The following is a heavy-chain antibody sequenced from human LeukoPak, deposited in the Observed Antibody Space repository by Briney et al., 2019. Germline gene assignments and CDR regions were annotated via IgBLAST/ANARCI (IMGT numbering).Heavy chain of an antibody. J-gene: IGHJ4*02. V-gene: IGHV4-4*07. CDR1: CGSITTYC. CDR2: VDRSGNT. CDR3: AREGGPYRPLDY. Sequence: SQTLSLVCSVACGSITTYCCSWIRQPAGKWRGWIGRVDRSGNTTYNPSIKSRVTMSVDTSKNQISLRLRSVTAADTAVYYCAREGGPYRPLDYSGQGTLVTVSS.